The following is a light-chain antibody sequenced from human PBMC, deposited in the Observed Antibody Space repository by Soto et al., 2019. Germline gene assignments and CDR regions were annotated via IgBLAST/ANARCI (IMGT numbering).Light chain of an antibody. V-gene: IGKV3-11*01. CDR1: QSVSIY. J-gene: IGKJ1*01. CDR3: QQRSNWPRT. Sequence: IVLTQSPATLSLSPAERATLSCSASQSVSIYLAWYQQKPGQAPRLLMYGASTRAIGIPARFSGSGSGTEFTLTISSLEPEEFAVYYCQQRSNWPRTVGQGTKVDIK. CDR2: GAS.